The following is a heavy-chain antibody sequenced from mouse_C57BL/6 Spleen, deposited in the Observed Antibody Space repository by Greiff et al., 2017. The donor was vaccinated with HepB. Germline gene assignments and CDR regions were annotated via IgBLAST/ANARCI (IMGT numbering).Heavy chain of an antibody. Sequence: VQVVESGAELMKPGASVKLSCKATGYTFTGYWIEWVKQRPGHGLEWIGEILPGSGSTNYNEKFKGKATFTADTSSNTAYMQLSSLTTEDSAIYYCARGGPIYDGYYDYAMDYWGQGTSVTVSS. V-gene: IGHV1-9*01. CDR3: ARGGPIYDGYYDYAMDY. J-gene: IGHJ4*01. CDR2: ILPGSGST. D-gene: IGHD2-3*01. CDR1: GYTFTGYW.